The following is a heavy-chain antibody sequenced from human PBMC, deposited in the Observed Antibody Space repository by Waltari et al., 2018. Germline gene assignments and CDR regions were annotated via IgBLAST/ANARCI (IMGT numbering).Heavy chain of an antibody. CDR1: GGSLRGYY. Sequence: QVQLQQWGAGLLKPSETLSLTCAVYGGSLRGYYWSWIRQPPGKGLEWIGEINHSGSTNYNPSLKSRVTISVDTSKNQFSLKLSSVTAADTAVYYCARGRGGYETDRQYYFDYWGQGTLVTVSS. D-gene: IGHD5-12*01. CDR3: ARGRGGYETDRQYYFDY. J-gene: IGHJ4*02. CDR2: INHSGST. V-gene: IGHV4-34*01.